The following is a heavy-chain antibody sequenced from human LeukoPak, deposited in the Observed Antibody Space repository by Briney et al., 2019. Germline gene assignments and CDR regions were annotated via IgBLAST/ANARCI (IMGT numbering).Heavy chain of an antibody. CDR2: IWYDGSNK. V-gene: IGHV3-33*01. Sequence: GGSLRLSCAASGFTFSSYGMHWVRQAPGKGLEWVAVIWYDGSNKYYADSVKGRFTISRDNSKNTLYLQMNSLRAEDTAVYYCARDTGSYSSESGKPPSRARFDYWGQGTLVTVSS. CDR3: ARDTGSYSSESGKPPSRARFDY. J-gene: IGHJ4*02. D-gene: IGHD1-26*01. CDR1: GFTFSSYG.